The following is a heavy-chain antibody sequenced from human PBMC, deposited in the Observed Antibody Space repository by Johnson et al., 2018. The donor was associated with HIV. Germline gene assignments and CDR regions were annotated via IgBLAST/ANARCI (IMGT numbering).Heavy chain of an antibody. Sequence: QVQLVESGGGVVQPGRSLRLSCAASGFTFSNYGMHWVRQAPGKGLEWVAFIRYDGSHKYYGESVKGRFTISRDKSKNTLYLQMNSLRLEDTAVYYCAKDVGNYWPDSFDIWGQGTMVIVSS. CDR3: AKDVGNYWPDSFDI. CDR2: IRYDGSHK. D-gene: IGHD3-22*01. J-gene: IGHJ3*02. CDR1: GFTFSNYG. V-gene: IGHV3-30*02.